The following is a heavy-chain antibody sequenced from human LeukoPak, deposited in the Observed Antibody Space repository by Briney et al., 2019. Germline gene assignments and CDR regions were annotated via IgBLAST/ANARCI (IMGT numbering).Heavy chain of an antibody. CDR1: GYTFTGYY. CDR2: INPNSGGT. J-gene: IGHJ3*02. Sequence: GSSEKVSCKASGYTFTGYYMHWVRQAPGQGLEWMGWINPNSGGTNYAQKFQGRVTMTRDTSISTAYMELSRLRSDDTAVYYCARGLVVPAAIYRPRDAFDIWGEGTMVTVSS. V-gene: IGHV1-2*02. D-gene: IGHD2-2*02. CDR3: ARGLVVPAAIYRPRDAFDI.